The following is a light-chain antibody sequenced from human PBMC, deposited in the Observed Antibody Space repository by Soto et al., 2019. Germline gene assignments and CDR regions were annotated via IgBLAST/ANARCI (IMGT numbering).Light chain of an antibody. J-gene: IGKJ2*02. CDR3: QQYDNLACT. V-gene: IGKV1-33*01. CDR1: QDITNY. CDR2: GAS. Sequence: DIQMTQSPSSLAASVGDRITITCQASQDITNYLNWYQKKPGKATKILIYGASNLATGVPSRYSGSGSGTDFTFNISSLQPEDVATYYCQQYDNLACTFGQGTKLEIK.